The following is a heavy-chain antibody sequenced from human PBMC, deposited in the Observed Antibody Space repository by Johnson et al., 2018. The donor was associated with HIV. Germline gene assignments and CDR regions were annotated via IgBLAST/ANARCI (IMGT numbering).Heavy chain of an antibody. CDR3: AKDPRSSSWDWDAFDI. V-gene: IGHV3-23*04. D-gene: IGHD6-13*01. CDR2: ISGSGGST. CDR1: GFTFSSYA. J-gene: IGHJ3*02. Sequence: VQLVESGGGLVQPGGSLRLSCAASGFTFSSYAMSWVRQAPGKGLEWVSAISGSGGSTYYADSVKGRFTISRDNSKNTLYLQMNSLRAEDTAVYYCAKDPRSSSWDWDAFDIWGQGTMVTVSS.